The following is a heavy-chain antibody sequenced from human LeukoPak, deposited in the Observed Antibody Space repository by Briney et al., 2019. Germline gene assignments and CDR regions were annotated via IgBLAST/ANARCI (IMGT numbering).Heavy chain of an antibody. CDR1: GYTFTSYD. V-gene: IGHV1-8*01. CDR3: ARTYYGSGSYYGY. J-gene: IGHJ4*02. Sequence: ASVKVSCKASGYTFTSYDINWVRQATGQGLEWMGWMNPNSGNTGYAQKFQGRVTMTRNTSISTAYMELSSLRSEDSAVYYCARTYYGSGSYYGYWGQGILVTVSS. CDR2: MNPNSGNT. D-gene: IGHD3-10*01.